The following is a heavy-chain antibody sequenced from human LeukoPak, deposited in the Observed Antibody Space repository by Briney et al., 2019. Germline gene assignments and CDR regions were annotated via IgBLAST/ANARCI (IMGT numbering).Heavy chain of an antibody. Sequence: GGSLRLSCAVSGFPFSDFAMSWVRQAPGKGLEWVSTISGGGDNTYFADSVKGRFTISRDNSKNPLFLQMVSLRAEDTAVYYCAKFEGALLGNYYMDVWGKGTTVTVSS. J-gene: IGHJ6*03. CDR1: GFPFSDFA. CDR2: ISGGGDNT. V-gene: IGHV3-23*01. CDR3: AKFEGALLGNYYMDV.